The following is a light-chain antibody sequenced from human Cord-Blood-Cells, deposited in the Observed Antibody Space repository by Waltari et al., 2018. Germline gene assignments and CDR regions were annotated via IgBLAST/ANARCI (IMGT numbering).Light chain of an antibody. J-gene: IGLJ1*01. CDR2: EVS. Sequence: QSALTQPASVSGSPGPSITISCTGTSSAVRSSNLVSWYQQHPGKAPKLMIYEVSKRPSGVSNRFSGSKSGNTASLTISGLQAEDEADYYCCSYAGSSTYVFGTGTKVTVL. CDR1: SSAVRSSNL. CDR3: CSYAGSSTYV. V-gene: IGLV2-23*02.